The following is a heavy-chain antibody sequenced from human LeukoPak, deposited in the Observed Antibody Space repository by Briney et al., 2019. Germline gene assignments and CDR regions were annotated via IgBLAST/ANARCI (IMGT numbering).Heavy chain of an antibody. CDR2: ISGSGGST. D-gene: IGHD3-16*01. J-gene: IGHJ6*03. Sequence: GGSLRLSCAASGFTFSSYAMSWVRQAPGKGLEWVSAISGSGGSTYYADSVKGRFTISRDNSKNTLYLQMNSLRAEDTALYYCARDGSWGDYYFYFYIDVWGKGTTVTVSS. V-gene: IGHV3-23*01. CDR1: GFTFSSYA. CDR3: ARDGSWGDYYFYFYIDV.